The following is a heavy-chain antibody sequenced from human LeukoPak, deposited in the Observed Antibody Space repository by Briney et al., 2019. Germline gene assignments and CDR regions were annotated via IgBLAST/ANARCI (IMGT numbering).Heavy chain of an antibody. CDR2: INHSGST. J-gene: IGHJ4*02. Sequence: SETLSLTCAVYGGSFSGYYWSWIRQPPGKGLEWIGEINHSGSTNYNPSLKSRVTISVDTSKNQFSLKLSSVTAADTAVYYCARVDTVTDYFDYWGQGTLVTVSS. CDR3: ARVDTVTDYFDY. CDR1: GGSFSGYY. D-gene: IGHD4-17*01. V-gene: IGHV4-34*01.